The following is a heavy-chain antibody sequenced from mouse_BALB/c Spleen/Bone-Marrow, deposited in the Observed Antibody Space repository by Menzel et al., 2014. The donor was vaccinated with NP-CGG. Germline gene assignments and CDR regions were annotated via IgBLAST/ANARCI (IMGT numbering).Heavy chain of an antibody. CDR1: GYAFSSSW. CDR3: ASDYPVN. J-gene: IGHJ2*01. CDR2: IYPGDGDT. Sequence: VQLQQSGPELVKPGASVKISCKASGYAFSSSWMNWVKQRPGQGLEWIGRIYPGDGDTNYNGKFKGKATLTADKSSSTAYMQLSSLTSVDSAVYFCASDYPVNWGQGTTLTVSS. D-gene: IGHD1-1*02. V-gene: IGHV1-82*01.